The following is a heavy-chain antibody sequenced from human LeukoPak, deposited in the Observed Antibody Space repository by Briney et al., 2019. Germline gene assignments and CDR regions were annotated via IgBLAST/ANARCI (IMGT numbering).Heavy chain of an antibody. D-gene: IGHD6-19*01. J-gene: IGHJ6*03. CDR1: GFTFSSYE. CDR2: ISSSGSTI. Sequence: PGGSLRLSCAASGFTFSSYEMNWVRQAPGKGLEWVSYISSSGSTIYYADSVKGRFTISRDNAKNSLYLQMNSLRAEDTAVYYCARDYSAAGLMGPRGYYYMDVWGKGTTVTASS. V-gene: IGHV3-48*03. CDR3: ARDYSAAGLMGPRGYYYMDV.